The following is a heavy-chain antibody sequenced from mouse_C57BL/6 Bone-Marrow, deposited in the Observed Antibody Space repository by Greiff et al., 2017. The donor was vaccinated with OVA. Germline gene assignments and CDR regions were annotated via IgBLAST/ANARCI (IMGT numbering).Heavy chain of an antibody. CDR1: GYTFTSYW. CDR2: IDPSASYT. J-gene: IGHJ2*01. V-gene: IGHV1-69*01. CDR3: ARRDYGSSPYCDY. D-gene: IGHD1-1*01. Sequence: QVQLQQPGAELVLPGASVKLSCTASGYTFTSYWMHWEKQRPGQGLEWIGEIDPSASYTNYNPQFTGKSPFTVAQSSRTAYMQLSRLTSEDSAVYASARRDYGSSPYCDYWGQGTTLTVSS.